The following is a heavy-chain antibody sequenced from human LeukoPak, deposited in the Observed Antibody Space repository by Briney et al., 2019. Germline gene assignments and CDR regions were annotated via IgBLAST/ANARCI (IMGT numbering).Heavy chain of an antibody. Sequence: GESLKISCKGSGYSFTSYWIGWVRQMPGKGLEWMGIIYPGDSDTRYSPSFQGQVTISADKSISTAYLRWSSLKASDTAMYYCARLVGYCSGGSCYFEAFDIWGQGTMVTVSS. CDR3: ARLVGYCSGGSCYFEAFDI. V-gene: IGHV5-51*01. J-gene: IGHJ3*02. CDR1: GYSFTSYW. D-gene: IGHD2-15*01. CDR2: IYPGDSDT.